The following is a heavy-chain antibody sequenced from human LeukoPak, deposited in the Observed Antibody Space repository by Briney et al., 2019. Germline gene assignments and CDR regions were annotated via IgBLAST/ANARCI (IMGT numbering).Heavy chain of an antibody. CDR1: GFTVSSNY. V-gene: IGHV3-66*02. Sequence: GGSLRLSCAASGFTVSSNYMSWVRQAPGKGLEWVSVIYSGGSTYYADSVKGRFTISRDNSKNTLYLQMNSLRAEDTAVYYCAREAKDDFWSGYYYYYMDVWGQGTTVTVSS. J-gene: IGHJ6*03. CDR3: AREAKDDFWSGYYYYYMDV. CDR2: IYSGGST. D-gene: IGHD3-3*01.